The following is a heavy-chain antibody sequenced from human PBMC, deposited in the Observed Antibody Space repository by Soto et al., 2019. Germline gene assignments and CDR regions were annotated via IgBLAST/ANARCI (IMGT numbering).Heavy chain of an antibody. J-gene: IGHJ3*02. Sequence: QVQLQESGPGLVKPSQTLSLTCTVSGGSISSGDYYWSWIRQPPGKGLEWIGYIYYSGSTYYNPSLKSRVTISVDPSKNQFSLKLSSVTAADTAVYYCASSSSYDYGDFVAFDIWGQGTMVTVSS. CDR2: IYYSGST. D-gene: IGHD4-17*01. CDR3: ASSSSYDYGDFVAFDI. CDR1: GGSISSGDYY. V-gene: IGHV4-30-4*01.